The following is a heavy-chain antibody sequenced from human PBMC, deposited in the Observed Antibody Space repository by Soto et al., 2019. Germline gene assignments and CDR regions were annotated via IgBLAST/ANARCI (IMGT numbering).Heavy chain of an antibody. J-gene: IGHJ4*02. CDR1: GFTFSSYA. V-gene: IGHV3-23*01. CDR2: ISGSGGST. Sequence: GGSLRLSCAASGFTFSSYAMSWVRQAPGKGLEWVSAISGSGGSTYYADSVKGRFTISRDNSKNTLYLQMNSLRAEDTAVYYCAKAVSGRSGSNLFDYWGQGTLVTVSS. D-gene: IGHD3-10*01. CDR3: AKAVSGRSGSNLFDY.